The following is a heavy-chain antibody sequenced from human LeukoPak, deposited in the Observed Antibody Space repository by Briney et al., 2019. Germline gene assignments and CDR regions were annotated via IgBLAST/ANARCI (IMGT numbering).Heavy chain of an antibody. CDR2: INHSGST. V-gene: IGHV4-34*01. D-gene: IGHD3-9*01. CDR3: ARVRRYFDWLVPQPYYMDV. J-gene: IGHJ6*03. Sequence: SETLSLTCAVYGGSFSGYYWSWIRHPRGKGLEWIGEINHSGSTNYNLSLKSRVTISIDTSKNQFSLKLSSVTAADTAVYYCARVRRYFDWLVPQPYYMDVWGKGTTVTVSS. CDR1: GGSFSGYY.